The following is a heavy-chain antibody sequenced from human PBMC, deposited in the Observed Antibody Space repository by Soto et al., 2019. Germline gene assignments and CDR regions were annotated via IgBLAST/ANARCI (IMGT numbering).Heavy chain of an antibody. Sequence: ASVKVSCKASGYTFTNCAINWVRQAPGQGLEWMGRISGYNGNTKCAQKFQDRVTMTTDTSTTTAYMDLRILGSDDTAVYYCERAPMNGDIDYWGQGTLVTVSS. D-gene: IGHD4-17*01. J-gene: IGHJ4*02. V-gene: IGHV1-18*01. CDR1: GYTFTNCA. CDR3: ERAPMNGDIDY. CDR2: ISGYNGNT.